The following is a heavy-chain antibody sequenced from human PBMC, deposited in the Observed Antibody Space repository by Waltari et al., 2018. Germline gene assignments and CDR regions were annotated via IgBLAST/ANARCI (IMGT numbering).Heavy chain of an antibody. CDR3: APSPHYYDSSGYYHSSNWFDP. CDR2: IYWNDDK. Sequence: QITLKESGPTLVKPTQTLTLPCTFSGFPLTTSGVVVGWIRQPPGRALEWLALIYWNDDKRYIPYTKSRRTITKDTSENQVVRTMTNLDPVERAAYYCAPSPHYYDSSGYYHSSNWFDPGGQGTLVTVSS. CDR1: GFPLTTSGVV. J-gene: IGHJ5*02. V-gene: IGHV2-5*01. D-gene: IGHD3-22*01.